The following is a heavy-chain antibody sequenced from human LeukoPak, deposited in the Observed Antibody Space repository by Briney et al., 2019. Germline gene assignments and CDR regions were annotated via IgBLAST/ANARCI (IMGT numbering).Heavy chain of an antibody. Sequence: GGSLRLSRAASGFTFSGYGMNWVRQAPGKGLEWVASISSSSGYMYYADSVEGRFTISRDNAKNSLYLQMNNLRDEDTAVYYCVRKGGPYTFDHWGQGTLVTVSS. CDR3: VRKGGPYTFDH. CDR2: ISSSSGYM. V-gene: IGHV3-21*01. J-gene: IGHJ4*02. D-gene: IGHD3-16*01. CDR1: GFTFSGYG.